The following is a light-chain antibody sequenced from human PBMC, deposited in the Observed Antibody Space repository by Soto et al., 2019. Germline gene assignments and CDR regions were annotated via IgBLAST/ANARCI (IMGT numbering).Light chain of an antibody. CDR2: GAS. Sequence: EIVLTQSPGTLSLSPGERATLSCRASQSVSSSYLAWYQQKPGQAPRLLIYGASSRATGIPDRFSGSGSGTDFTLTISRLEPEDGAVYYCQQYVSSPPFTFGPGTKVDIK. CDR3: QQYVSSPPFT. V-gene: IGKV3-20*01. J-gene: IGKJ3*01. CDR1: QSVSSSY.